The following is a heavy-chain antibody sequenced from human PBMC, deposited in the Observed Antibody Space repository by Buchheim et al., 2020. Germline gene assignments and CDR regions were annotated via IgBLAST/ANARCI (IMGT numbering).Heavy chain of an antibody. CDR3: ARDFEDWLLWSAFDI. CDR2: INHSGST. V-gene: IGHV4-34*01. J-gene: IGHJ3*02. Sequence: QVQLQQWGAGLLKPSETLSLTCAVYGGSFSGYYWSWIRQPPGKGLEWIGEINHSGSTNYNPSLKSRVTISVDTSKNQFSLKLSSVTAADTAVYYCARDFEDWLLWSAFDIWGQGT. CDR1: GGSFSGYY. D-gene: IGHD3/OR15-3a*01.